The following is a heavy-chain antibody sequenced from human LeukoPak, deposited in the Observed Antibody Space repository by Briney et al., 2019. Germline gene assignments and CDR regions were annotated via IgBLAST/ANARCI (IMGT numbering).Heavy chain of an antibody. CDR3: VTYYFDSSGPKKNY. D-gene: IGHD3-22*01. J-gene: IGHJ4*02. CDR2: IDHSGST. Sequence: SETLSLTCAVYGGSFSGYYWSWIRQPPGKGLEWIGEIDHSGSTNYNPSLKSQVTISVDTSKKQFSLKLSSVTAADTAVYYCVTYYFDSSGPKKNYWGQGALVTVSS. V-gene: IGHV4-34*01. CDR1: GGSFSGYY.